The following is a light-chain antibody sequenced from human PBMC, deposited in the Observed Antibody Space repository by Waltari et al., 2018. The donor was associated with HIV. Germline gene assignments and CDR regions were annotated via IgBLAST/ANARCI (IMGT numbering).Light chain of an antibody. CDR3: MQTLQAFT. J-gene: IGKJ4*02. CDR2: FAS. V-gene: IGKV2-28*01. CDR1: QSLLHSNGYTY. Sequence: EIVLTQSPLSLAVTPGEPASISCRSRQSLLHSNGYTYLSWILQKPGQSPQLLIYFASNRASGVPKRFSGTGSDTDFTLKISRVEADDVGVYYCMQTLQAFTFGGGTKVELK.